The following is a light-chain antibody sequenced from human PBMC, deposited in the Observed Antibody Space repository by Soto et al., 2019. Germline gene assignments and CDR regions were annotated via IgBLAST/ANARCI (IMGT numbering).Light chain of an antibody. J-gene: IGKJ4*01. Sequence: DIQMTQSPSTLSASVGDIVIITCRASQDISRYVAWYQQKPGKAPKVLIYAASTVHSGVPSRFSGSGSGTEFTLTIDSLQPDDFATYYCQQVKRDLPLTFGGGTKVDIK. CDR1: QDISRY. CDR2: AAS. CDR3: QQVKRDLPLT. V-gene: IGKV1-9*01.